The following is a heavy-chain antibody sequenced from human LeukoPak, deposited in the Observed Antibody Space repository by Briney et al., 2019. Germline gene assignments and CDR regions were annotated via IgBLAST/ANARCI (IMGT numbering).Heavy chain of an antibody. CDR3: ARGHRVFSGWYPEYFQH. CDR2: ISYDGSNK. J-gene: IGHJ1*01. CDR1: GFTFSSYA. D-gene: IGHD6-19*01. Sequence: GRSLRLSCAASGFTFSSYAMHWVRQAPGKGLEWVAVISYDGSNKYYADSVKGRFTISRDNSKNTLYLQMNSLRAEDTAVYYCARGHRVFSGWYPEYFQHWGQGTLVTVSS. V-gene: IGHV3-30*04.